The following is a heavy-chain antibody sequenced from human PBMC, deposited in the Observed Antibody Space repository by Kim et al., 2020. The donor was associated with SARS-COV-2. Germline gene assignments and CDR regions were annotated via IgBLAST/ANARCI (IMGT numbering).Heavy chain of an antibody. D-gene: IGHD3-22*01. V-gene: IGHV4-59*01. CDR1: GGSIGSYY. Sequence: SETLSLTCNVSGGSIGSYYWSWIRQPPGKGLEWIGYIYYSGTTNHNPSLKSRVAISVDTSKNQFSLKLTSVTAADTAVYYCARSDSSGYYVDYWGQGTLV. J-gene: IGHJ4*02. CDR2: IYYSGTT. CDR3: ARSDSSGYYVDY.